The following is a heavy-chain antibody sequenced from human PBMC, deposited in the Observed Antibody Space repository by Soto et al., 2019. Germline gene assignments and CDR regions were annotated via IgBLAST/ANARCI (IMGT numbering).Heavy chain of an antibody. CDR3: ATARQDGFTWSYGIDD. Sequence: QVQLVQSGAEVRKSGSSVKVSCKASGGTFTNLAINWVRQAPGQGFEWMGGLIPIFGTSYSAQKFQARVTISEETSTGAAYLEVSSLRSDDTAFYYGATARQDGFTWSYGIDDWGQGTLVTVSS. CDR2: LIPIFGTS. D-gene: IGHD4-17*01. CDR1: GGTFTNLA. V-gene: IGHV1-69*06. J-gene: IGHJ4*02.